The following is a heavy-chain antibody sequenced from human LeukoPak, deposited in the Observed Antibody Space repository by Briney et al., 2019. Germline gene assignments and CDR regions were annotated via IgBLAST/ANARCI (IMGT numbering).Heavy chain of an antibody. CDR2: ISSSSSYI. J-gene: IGHJ4*02. Sequence: GGSLRLSCAASGFTFSSYSMNWVRQAPGKGLEWVSSISSSSSYIYYADSVKGRFTISRDNAKNSLYLQMNNLRAEDTAVYYCVRGGYRGYDCEYWGQGTLVTVSS. CDR1: GFTFSSYS. D-gene: IGHD5-12*01. CDR3: VRGGYRGYDCEY. V-gene: IGHV3-21*01.